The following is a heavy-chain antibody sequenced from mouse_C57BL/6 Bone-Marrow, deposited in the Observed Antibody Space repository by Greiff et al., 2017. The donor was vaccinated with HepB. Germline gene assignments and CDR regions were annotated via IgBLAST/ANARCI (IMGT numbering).Heavy chain of an antibody. J-gene: IGHJ3*01. CDR1: GYTFTDYN. CDR3: ARSHNWDWFAY. V-gene: IGHV1-22*01. CDR2: INPNNGGT. D-gene: IGHD4-1*02. Sequence: VQLKESGPELVKPGASVKMSCKASGYTFTDYNMHWVKQSHGKSLEWIGYINPNNGGTSYNQKFKGKATLTVNKSSSTAYMELRSLTSEDSAVYYCARSHNWDWFAYWGQGTLVTVSA.